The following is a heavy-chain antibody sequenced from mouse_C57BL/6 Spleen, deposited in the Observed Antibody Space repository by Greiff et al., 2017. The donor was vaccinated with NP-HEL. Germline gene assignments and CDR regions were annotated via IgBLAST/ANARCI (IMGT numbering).Heavy chain of an antibody. Sequence: VQLQQSGAELVKPGASVKLSCKASGYTFTSYWMHWVKQRPGRGLERIGRIDPNSGGTKYNEKCKSKATLTGDKPSSTAYMQRSSLTSEDSAVYYCARSGSFIDYGYWGQGTTLTVSS. J-gene: IGHJ2*01. CDR2: IDPNSGGT. D-gene: IGHD4-1*01. CDR3: ARSGSFIDYGY. V-gene: IGHV1-62-3*01. CDR1: GYTFTSYW.